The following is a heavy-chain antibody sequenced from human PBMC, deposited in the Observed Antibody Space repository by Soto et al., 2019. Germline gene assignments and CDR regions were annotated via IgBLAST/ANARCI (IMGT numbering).Heavy chain of an antibody. CDR2: MNPKSGGT. Sequence: QVQLVQSGAEVKSPGASVKVSCKASGYTFTSYDINWVRQATGQGFGWMGWMNPKSGGTRYIQKFQGRVTMTRDTSIRTADMELSSLTSEDTAVYYCARGPTGMIDYWGQGTLVTVAS. CDR3: ARGPTGMIDY. V-gene: IGHV1-8*01. J-gene: IGHJ4*02. CDR1: GYTFTSYD.